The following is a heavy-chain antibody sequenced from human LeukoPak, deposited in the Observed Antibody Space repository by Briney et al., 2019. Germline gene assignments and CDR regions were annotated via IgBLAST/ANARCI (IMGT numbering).Heavy chain of an antibody. Sequence: PSETLSLTCAVYGGSFSGYYWSWIRQPPGKGLEWIGEINHSGSTNYNPSLKSRVTISVDTSKNQFSLKLSSVTAADTAVYYCARASTYFDSWGQGTLVTVSS. CDR2: INHSGST. D-gene: IGHD4-4*01. V-gene: IGHV4-34*01. CDR1: GGSFSGYY. CDR3: ARASTYFDS. J-gene: IGHJ4*02.